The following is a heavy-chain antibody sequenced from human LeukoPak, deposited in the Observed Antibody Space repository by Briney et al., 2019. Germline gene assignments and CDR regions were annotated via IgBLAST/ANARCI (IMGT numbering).Heavy chain of an antibody. J-gene: IGHJ4*02. CDR3: ARGFRVRGVPFDY. CDR1: GGSISSYY. D-gene: IGHD3-10*01. CDR2: IYYSGST. V-gene: IGHV4-59*01. Sequence: SETLSLTCTVSGGSISSYYWSWIRQPPGKGLEWIGYIYYSGSTNYNPSLKSRVTISVDTSKNQFSLKLSSVTAADTAVYYCARGFRVRGVPFDYWGQGTLVTVSS.